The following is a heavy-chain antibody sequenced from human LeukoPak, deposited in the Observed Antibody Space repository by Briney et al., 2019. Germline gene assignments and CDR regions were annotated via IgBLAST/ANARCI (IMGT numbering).Heavy chain of an antibody. CDR3: AKVIFACSSASCSNYYYYGVDV. V-gene: IGHV3-30*18. CDR1: GFIFSHYG. Sequence: GGSLRLSCAASGFIFSHYGMHWVRQAPGKGLEWVAVISFDGSNKYYADSVKGRFTISSDNSKNTLYLQMNSLRAEDTAVYYCAKVIFACSSASCSNYYYYGVDVWGQGTTVTVSS. CDR2: ISFDGSNK. D-gene: IGHD2-2*01. J-gene: IGHJ6*02.